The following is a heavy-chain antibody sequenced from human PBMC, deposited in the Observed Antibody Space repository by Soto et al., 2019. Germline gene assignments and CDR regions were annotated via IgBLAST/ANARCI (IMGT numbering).Heavy chain of an antibody. D-gene: IGHD3-22*01. V-gene: IGHV3-23*01. CDR2: ISGSGGST. CDR3: AKGTIVEDYFDY. J-gene: IGHJ4*02. CDR1: GFAFSSYA. Sequence: GGSLRLSCAASGFAFSSYAMSWVRQAPGKGLEWVSAISGSGGSTYYADSVKGRFTISRDNSKNTLYLQMNSLRAEDTAVYYCAKGTIVEDYFDYWGQGTLVTVSS.